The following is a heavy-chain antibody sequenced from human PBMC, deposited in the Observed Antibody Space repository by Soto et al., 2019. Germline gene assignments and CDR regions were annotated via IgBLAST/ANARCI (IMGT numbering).Heavy chain of an antibody. D-gene: IGHD3-10*01. V-gene: IGHV3-11*01. CDR2: ISSSGSTI. J-gene: IGHJ5*02. CDR3: ARESIWFGELSGWFDP. CDR1: GFTFSDYY. Sequence: PGGSLRLSCAASGFTFSDYYMSWIRRAPGKGLEWVSYISSSGSTIYYADSVKGRFTISRDNAKNSLYLQMNSLRAEDTAVYYCARESIWFGELSGWFDPWGQGTLVTVSS.